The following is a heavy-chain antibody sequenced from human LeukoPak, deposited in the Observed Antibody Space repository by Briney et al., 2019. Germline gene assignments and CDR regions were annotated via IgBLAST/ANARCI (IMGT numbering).Heavy chain of an antibody. CDR1: GGPISSGGYY. D-gene: IGHD2-2*01. J-gene: IGHJ6*02. Sequence: PSETLSLTCTVSGGPISSGGYYWTWIRQHPGKGLEWLAYIYHSGSTHYNPSLKSRITTSVDTSKNQFSLKLSSVTAADTAVYYCARCTSPLSASLCGLDVWGQGTTVTVSS. V-gene: IGHV4-31*03. CDR3: ARCTSPLSASLCGLDV. CDR2: IYHSGST.